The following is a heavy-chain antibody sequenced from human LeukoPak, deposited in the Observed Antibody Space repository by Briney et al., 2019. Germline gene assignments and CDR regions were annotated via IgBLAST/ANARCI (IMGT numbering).Heavy chain of an antibody. J-gene: IGHJ6*03. CDR3: ARVDVDYYYFTDG. D-gene: IGHD3/OR15-3a*01. CDR1: GSTFTSYG. CDR2: ISAYNGNT. Sequence: ASVKVSCTASGSTFTSYGISWVRHAPGQGLELMGLISAYNGNTNYAQKLQGRVTKTTETSTSTAYMEVRSLRTDHTAVYYCARVDVDYYYFTDGWGKGTTVTVPS. V-gene: IGHV1-18*01.